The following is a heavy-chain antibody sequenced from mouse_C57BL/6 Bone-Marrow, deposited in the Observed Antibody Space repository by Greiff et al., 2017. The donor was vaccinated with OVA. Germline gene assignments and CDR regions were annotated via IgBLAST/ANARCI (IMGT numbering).Heavy chain of an antibody. D-gene: IGHD2-1*01. J-gene: IGHJ1*03. CDR2: IYPGSGST. CDR1: GYTFTSYW. Sequence: QVQLQQPGAELVKLGASVKMSCKASGYTFTSYWITWVKQRPGQGLEWIGDIYPGSGSTNYNEKFKSKATLTVATSSSTAYMQLSSLTSEDSEVYDCARGGGNYGYFDVWGTGTTVTVSS. CDR3: ARGGGNYGYFDV. V-gene: IGHV1-55*01.